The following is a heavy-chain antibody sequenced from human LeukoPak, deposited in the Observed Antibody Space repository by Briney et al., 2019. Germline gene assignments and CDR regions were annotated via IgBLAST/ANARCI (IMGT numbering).Heavy chain of an antibody. CDR3: ARDRYDSSGYRPLYYYYGMDV. J-gene: IGHJ6*02. V-gene: IGHV3-21*01. Sequence: GGSLRLSCAASGFTFSSYSMNWVRQAPGKGLEWVSSISSSSSCIYYADSVKGRFTISRDNAKNSLYLQMNSLRAEDTAVYYCARDRYDSSGYRPLYYYYGMDVWGQGTTVTVSS. CDR1: GFTFSSYS. D-gene: IGHD3-22*01. CDR2: ISSSSSCI.